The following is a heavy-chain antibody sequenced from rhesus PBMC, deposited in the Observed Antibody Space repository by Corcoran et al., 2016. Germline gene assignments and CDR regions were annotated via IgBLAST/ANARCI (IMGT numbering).Heavy chain of an antibody. V-gene: IGHV4-122*02. Sequence: QVQLQESGPGLVKPSETLSLTCAVSGYSISSGYGWSWIRQPPGKGLEWIGFISYSGSTSYNPSLKSRVTISRDTSKNQCSLKLSSVTAADTAVYYCARVGPYDLVDYWGQGVLVTVSS. D-gene: IGHD3-40*01. J-gene: IGHJ4*01. CDR2: ISYSGST. CDR1: GYSISSGYG. CDR3: ARVGPYDLVDY.